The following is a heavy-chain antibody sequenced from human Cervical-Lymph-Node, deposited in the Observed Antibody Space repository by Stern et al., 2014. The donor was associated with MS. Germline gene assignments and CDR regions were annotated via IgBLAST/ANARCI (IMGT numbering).Heavy chain of an antibody. J-gene: IGHJ4*02. V-gene: IGHV1-46*01. CDR1: GYTFTSYY. D-gene: IGHD6-19*01. CDR2: INPSGGST. CDR3: AREKRIAVAGTPYFDY. Sequence: VQLVQSGAEVKKPGASVKVSCKASGYTFTSYYMHWVRQAPGQGLEWMGIINPSGGSTSYAQKFQGRVTMTRDTSPSTVYMELSSLRSEDTAVYYCAREKRIAVAGTPYFDYWGQGTLVTVSS.